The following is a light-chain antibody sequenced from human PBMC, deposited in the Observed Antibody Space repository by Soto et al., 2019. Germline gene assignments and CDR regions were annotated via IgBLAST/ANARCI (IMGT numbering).Light chain of an antibody. CDR1: SSNIGNNY. V-gene: IGLV1-51*01. CDR2: DSN. Sequence: QSVLTQPPSVSAAPGQKVTISCSGSSSNIGNNYVSWYQQLPGTAPKLLIYDSNNRPSGIPDRFSGSKSGTSATLGITGLQAGDEADYYCGTWYSSLSAVVFGGGTQLTVL. CDR3: GTWYSSLSAVV. J-gene: IGLJ2*01.